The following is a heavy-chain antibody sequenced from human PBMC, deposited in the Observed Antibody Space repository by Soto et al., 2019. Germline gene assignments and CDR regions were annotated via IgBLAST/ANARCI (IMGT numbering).Heavy chain of an antibody. D-gene: IGHD5-18*01. J-gene: IGHJ5*02. CDR3: ARHVPSQYTAMVPFDP. CDR1: GYSFTSYW. CDR2: IDPSDSYT. V-gene: IGHV5-10-1*01. Sequence: GEALKISCKGSGYSFTSYWISWVRQMPGKGLEWVGRIDPSDSYTNYSPSFQGHVTISADKSISTAYLQWSSLKASDTAMYYCARHVPSQYTAMVPFDPWGQGTLVTVSS.